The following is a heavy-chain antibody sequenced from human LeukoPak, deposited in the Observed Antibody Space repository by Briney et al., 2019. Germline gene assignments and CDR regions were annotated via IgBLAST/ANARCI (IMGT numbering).Heavy chain of an antibody. CDR2: VNPDSGGT. V-gene: IGHV1-2*02. Sequence: ASLKVSCKSSGYTFTTYYIHWVRQAPGQGLEWMGWVNPDSGGTNYAQNFQGRVTLTRDTSISTAYMELSSLRSDDTAVYYCARETGRDGYKDLDYWGQGTLVTVSS. D-gene: IGHD5-24*01. CDR3: ARETGRDGYKDLDY. CDR1: GYTFTTYY. J-gene: IGHJ4*02.